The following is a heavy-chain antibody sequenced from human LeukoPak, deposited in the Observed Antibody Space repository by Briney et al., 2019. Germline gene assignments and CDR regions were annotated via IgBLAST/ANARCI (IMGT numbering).Heavy chain of an antibody. Sequence: SETLSLTCTVSGGSISSYYWSWIRQPPGKGLEWIGYIYYSGSTSYNPSLKSRVTISVDTSKNQFSLKLSSVTAADTAVYYCARGSFLYAFDIWGQGTMVTVSS. V-gene: IGHV4-59*01. CDR1: GGSISSYY. CDR2: IYYSGST. CDR3: ARGSFLYAFDI. J-gene: IGHJ3*02. D-gene: IGHD2/OR15-2a*01.